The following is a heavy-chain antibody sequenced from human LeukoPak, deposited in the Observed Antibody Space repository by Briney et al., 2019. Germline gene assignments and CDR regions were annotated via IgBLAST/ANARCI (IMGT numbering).Heavy chain of an antibody. V-gene: IGHV1-18*01. Sequence: ASVKVSCKASGYTFTSYGISWVRQAPGQGLEWMGWISAYNGNTNYAQKLQGRVTMTTDTSTSTAYMELRSLRSDDTAVYYCARDRYGSGSYQTDPTLDYWGQGTLVTVSS. CDR2: ISAYNGNT. J-gene: IGHJ4*02. D-gene: IGHD3-10*01. CDR3: ARDRYGSGSYQTDPTLDY. CDR1: GYTFTSYG.